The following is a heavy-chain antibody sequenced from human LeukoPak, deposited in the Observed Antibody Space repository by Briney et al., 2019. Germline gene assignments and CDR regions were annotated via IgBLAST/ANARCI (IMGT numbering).Heavy chain of an antibody. Sequence: ASVKVSCKASGYTFTGYYMHWVRQAPGQGLEWMGWINPNSGGTNYAQKFQGRVTMTRDTSISTAYMELSRLRSDDTAVYYCARDRVLLWFGESIADAFDIWGQGTMVTVSS. V-gene: IGHV1-2*02. D-gene: IGHD3-10*01. J-gene: IGHJ3*02. CDR3: ARDRVLLWFGESIADAFDI. CDR1: GYTFTGYY. CDR2: INPNSGGT.